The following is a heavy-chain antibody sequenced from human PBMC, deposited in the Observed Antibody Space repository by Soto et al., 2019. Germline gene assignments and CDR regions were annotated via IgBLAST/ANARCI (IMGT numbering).Heavy chain of an antibody. V-gene: IGHV4-39*01. CDR1: GGFISSSSFY. CDR2: IYYSGST. CDR3: ARHGGAAATPYYFDY. J-gene: IGHJ4*02. Sequence: SETLSLTCTVSGGFISSSSFYWGLVRQPPGKGLEWIGSIYYSGSTYYNPSLKSRVTISVDTSKNQFSLKLSSVTAADTAVYYCARHGGAAATPYYFDYWGQGTLVTVSS. D-gene: IGHD2-15*01.